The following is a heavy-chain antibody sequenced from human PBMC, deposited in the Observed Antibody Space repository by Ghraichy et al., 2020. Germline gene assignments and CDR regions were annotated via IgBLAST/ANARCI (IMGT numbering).Heavy chain of an antibody. V-gene: IGHV4-39*01. CDR3: ARHEDDYYDSSGYYPFDY. D-gene: IGHD3-22*01. Sequence: SDTLSLTCTVSGGSISSSSYYWGWIRQPPGKGLEWIGSIYYSGSTYYNPSLKSRVTISVDTSKNQFSLKLSSVTAADTAVYYCARHEDDYYDSSGYYPFDYWGQGTLVTVSS. CDR1: GGSISSSSYY. CDR2: IYYSGST. J-gene: IGHJ4*02.